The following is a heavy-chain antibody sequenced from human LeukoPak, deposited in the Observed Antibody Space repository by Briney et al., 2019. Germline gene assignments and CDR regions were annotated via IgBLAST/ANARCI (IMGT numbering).Heavy chain of an antibody. V-gene: IGHV1-18*01. D-gene: IGHD2/OR15-2a*01. CDR1: GYTFNRYG. CDR3: ARADPTNTGHEYFDY. Sequence: GASVKVSCKASGYTFNRYGISWVRQAPGQRPEWMGWNSALTGNIDYAPKFQGRVTMNTDTSTRTAYTELSSLVSADTAVYFCARADPTNTGHEYFDYWGRGTLVTVSS. CDR2: NSALTGNI. J-gene: IGHJ4*02.